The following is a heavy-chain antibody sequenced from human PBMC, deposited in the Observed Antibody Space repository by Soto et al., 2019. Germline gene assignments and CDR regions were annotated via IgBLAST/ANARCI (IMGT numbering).Heavy chain of an antibody. CDR1: GFTFSDYA. Sequence: EVQLLKSGGGLVQPGGSLRLSCAASGFTFSDYAMSWVRQAPGKGLEWVSGISASGSGSGDTTSYAGSVGGRFTISRDNSKKTLYLQANSLRAEDTAMYYCAKGEPSLELLNRYFDLWGRGTLVIVSS. CDR2: ISASGSGSGDTT. V-gene: IGHV3-23*01. D-gene: IGHD1-26*01. J-gene: IGHJ2*01. CDR3: AKGEPSLELLNRYFDL.